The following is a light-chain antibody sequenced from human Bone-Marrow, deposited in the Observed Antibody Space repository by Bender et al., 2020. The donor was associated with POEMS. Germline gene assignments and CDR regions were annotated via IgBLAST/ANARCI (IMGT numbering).Light chain of an antibody. CDR2: EVS. V-gene: IGLV2-8*01. Sequence: QSALTQPASVSGSPGQSITISCTGTSSDVGGYNYVSWYQQHPGKAPKVMIYEVSKRPSGVPDRFSGSKSGNTASLTVSGLQAEDEADYYCSSYAGNSVIFGGGTKLTVL. CDR1: SSDVGGYNY. CDR3: SSYAGNSVI. J-gene: IGLJ2*01.